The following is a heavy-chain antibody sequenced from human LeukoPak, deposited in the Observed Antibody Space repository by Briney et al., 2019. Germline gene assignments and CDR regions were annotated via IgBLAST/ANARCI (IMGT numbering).Heavy chain of an antibody. D-gene: IGHD2-2*01. J-gene: IGHJ5*02. Sequence: GGSLRLSCAASGFTFSSYWMHWVRQAPGRGLVWVSRINSDGSSTSYADSVKGRFTISRDNAKNTLYLQMNSLRAEDTAVYYCARDLKEYQLLVGIDPWGQGTLVTVSS. CDR3: ARDLKEYQLLVGIDP. CDR2: INSDGSST. V-gene: IGHV3-74*01. CDR1: GFTFSSYW.